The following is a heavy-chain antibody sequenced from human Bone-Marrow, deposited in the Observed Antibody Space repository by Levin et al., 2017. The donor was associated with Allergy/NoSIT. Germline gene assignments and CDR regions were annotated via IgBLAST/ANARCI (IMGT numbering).Heavy chain of an antibody. Sequence: QHGESLKISCAASGFTFSSYGMHWVRQAPGKGLEWVAVISYDGSNKYYADSVKGRFTISRDNSKNTLYLQMNSLRAEDTAVYYCAKDHFYDYGDVNSDGVDYWGQGTLVTVSS. D-gene: IGHD4-17*01. J-gene: IGHJ4*02. CDR3: AKDHFYDYGDVNSDGVDY. V-gene: IGHV3-30*18. CDR2: ISYDGSNK. CDR1: GFTFSSYG.